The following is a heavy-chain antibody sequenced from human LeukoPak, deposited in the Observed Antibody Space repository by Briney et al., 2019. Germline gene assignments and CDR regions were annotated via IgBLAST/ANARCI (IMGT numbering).Heavy chain of an antibody. D-gene: IGHD4-17*01. CDR3: ARPRILSTVTTDAFDI. Sequence: GASVKVSCKASGGTFSSYAISWVRQAPGQGLEWMGGIIPIFGTANYARKSQGRVTITADESTSTAYMELSSLRSEDTAVYYCARPRILSTVTTDAFDIWGQGTMVTVSS. J-gene: IGHJ3*02. V-gene: IGHV1-69*13. CDR1: GGTFSSYA. CDR2: IIPIFGTA.